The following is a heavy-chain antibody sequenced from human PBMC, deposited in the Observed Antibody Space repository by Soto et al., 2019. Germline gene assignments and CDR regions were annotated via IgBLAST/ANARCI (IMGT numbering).Heavy chain of an antibody. J-gene: IGHJ4*02. D-gene: IGHD5-18*01. CDR2: IIPIFGTA. CDR3: ATGGSYGYEPLKD. Sequence: QVQLVQSGAEVKKPGSSVKVSCTASGGTFSSYAISWVRHAPGHGLEWMGGIIPIFGTANYEQKFQGRVTITADESTGTAYMAGSSLRSEATAVYYCATGGSYGYEPLKDWGQGTLVAVSS. CDR1: GGTFSSYA. V-gene: IGHV1-69*01.